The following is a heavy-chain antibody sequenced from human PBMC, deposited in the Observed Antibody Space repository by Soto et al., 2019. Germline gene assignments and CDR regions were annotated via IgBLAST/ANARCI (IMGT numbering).Heavy chain of an antibody. Sequence: PGGSLRLSCAASGFTFSDYAMSWVRQAPGKGLEWVSAVSGNGGPKYYADSVKGQFTISRDNSKNTVYLQMSSLRAEDTAVYKCAKGVTSGGHDHDAFDVWGQGTRVTVSS. CDR1: GFTFSDYA. CDR2: VSGNGGPK. D-gene: IGHD5-12*01. CDR3: AKGVTSGGHDHDAFDV. J-gene: IGHJ3*01. V-gene: IGHV3-23*01.